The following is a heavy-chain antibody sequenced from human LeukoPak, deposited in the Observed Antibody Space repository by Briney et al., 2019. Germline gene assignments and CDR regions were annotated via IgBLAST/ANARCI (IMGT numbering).Heavy chain of an antibody. Sequence: PGRSLRLSCAASGFTFGSYAMHWVRQAPGKGLEWVAVISYDGSNKYYADSVKGRFTISRDNSKNTQYLQMNSLRAEDTAVYYCARDQDYDSSGYYYWGQGTLVTVSS. V-gene: IGHV3-30-3*01. CDR3: ARDQDYDSSGYYY. J-gene: IGHJ4*02. D-gene: IGHD3-22*01. CDR1: GFTFGSYA. CDR2: ISYDGSNK.